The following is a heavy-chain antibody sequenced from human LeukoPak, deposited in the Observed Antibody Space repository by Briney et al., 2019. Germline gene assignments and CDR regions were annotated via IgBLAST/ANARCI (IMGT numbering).Heavy chain of an antibody. D-gene: IGHD3-9*01. J-gene: IGHJ4*02. CDR2: ILGSGRSA. V-gene: IGHV3-23*01. CDR3: SKWRDYDVLTGYYDSDF. CDR1: GFTFNNYA. Sequence: PGGSLRLSCAASGFTFNNYAMSWVRQAPGKGLEWVSAILGSGRSAYYADSVKGRFTISRDNSKNSLFLQMNSLRVEDTALYYCSKWRDYDVLTGYYDSDFWGQGTLVTVSA.